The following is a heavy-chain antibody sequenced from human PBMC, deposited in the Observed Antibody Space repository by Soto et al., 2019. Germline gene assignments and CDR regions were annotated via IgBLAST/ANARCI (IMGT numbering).Heavy chain of an antibody. V-gene: IGHV3-15*01. CDR3: TTDRSYYDFWSGYYFAY. J-gene: IGHJ4*02. CDR2: IKSKTDGGTT. Sequence: VGSLRLSSGVAEFTFGNVWMSWVRQAPGKGLEWVGRIKSKTDGGTTDYAAPVKGRFTISRDDSKNTLYLQMNSLKTEDTAVYYCTTDRSYYDFWSGYYFAYWGQGTLVTVSS. CDR1: EFTFGNVW. D-gene: IGHD3-3*01.